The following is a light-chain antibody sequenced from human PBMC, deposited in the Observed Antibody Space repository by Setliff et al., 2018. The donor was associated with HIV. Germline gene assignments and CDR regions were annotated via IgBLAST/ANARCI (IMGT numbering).Light chain of an antibody. CDR2: EVS. J-gene: IGLJ1*01. V-gene: IGLV2-23*02. CDR3: CSYAGSRIFYV. CDR1: SSDVGSYNL. Sequence: PGQSITISCTGTSSDVGSYNLVSWYQQHPGKAPKLMIYEVSKRPSGVSNRFSGSKSGNTASLTISGLQAEDEADYYCCSYAGSRIFYVFGTGTKVTVL.